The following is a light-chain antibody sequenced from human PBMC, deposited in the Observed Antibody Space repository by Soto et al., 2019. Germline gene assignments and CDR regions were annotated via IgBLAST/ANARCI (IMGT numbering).Light chain of an antibody. CDR2: AAS. V-gene: IGKV3-20*01. J-gene: IGKJ2*01. CDR3: QHYDSLPHT. CDR1: ETVTGKY. Sequence: EIVLTQSPGTLSLSPADRATLSCRASETVTGKYLAWYQQKVGQAPRLLIFAASNRATGIPDRFSGSGSGTDFTLTISRLEPEDFAVYYCQHYDSLPHTFGQGTKL.